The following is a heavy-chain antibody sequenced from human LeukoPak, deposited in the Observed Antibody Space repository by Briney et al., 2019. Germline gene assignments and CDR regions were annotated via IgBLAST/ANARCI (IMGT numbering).Heavy chain of an antibody. J-gene: IGHJ3*02. Sequence: GGSLRLSCAASGFTFSSYAMHWVRQAPGKGLEWVTIISYDGTNKYYADSVKGRFTTSRDNSKNTLFLQMNSLRAEDTAVYYCARSNYYDSRSWGFDIWGQGTMVTVSS. V-gene: IGHV3-30*04. D-gene: IGHD3-22*01. CDR1: GFTFSSYA. CDR3: ARSNYYDSRSWGFDI. CDR2: ISYDGTNK.